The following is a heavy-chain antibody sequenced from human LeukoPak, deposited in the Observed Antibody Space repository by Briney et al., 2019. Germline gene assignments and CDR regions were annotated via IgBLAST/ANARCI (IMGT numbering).Heavy chain of an antibody. D-gene: IGHD2-8*01. Sequence: PSETLSLTCTVSRVSITAHYWSWIRQPPGKGLEWIAYIYYTGDTNYNPSLKSRVTISVDTAKNQFSLKVSSVTAADTAVYFCARTSNGGYYYGMDVWGQGTTVTVSS. CDR3: ARTSNGGYYYGMDV. CDR1: RVSITAHY. CDR2: IYYTGDT. J-gene: IGHJ6*02. V-gene: IGHV4-59*11.